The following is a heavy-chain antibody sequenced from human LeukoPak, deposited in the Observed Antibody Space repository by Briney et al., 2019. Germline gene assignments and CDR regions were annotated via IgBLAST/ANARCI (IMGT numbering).Heavy chain of an antibody. J-gene: IGHJ4*02. V-gene: IGHV4-34*01. CDR2: INHSGST. D-gene: IGHD6-19*01. CDR1: GGSFSGYY. Sequence: PSETLSLTCAVYGGSFSGYYWSWIRQPPGKGLEWIGEINHSGSTNYNPSLKSRVTISVDTSKSQFSLKLSSVTAADTAVYYCARVRRQWLAETFDYWGQGTLVTVSS. CDR3: ARVRRQWLAETFDY.